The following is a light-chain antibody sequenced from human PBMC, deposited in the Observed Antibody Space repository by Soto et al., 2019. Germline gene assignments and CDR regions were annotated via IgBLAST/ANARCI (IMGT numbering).Light chain of an antibody. V-gene: IGKV3-15*01. Sequence: EIVLTQSPATLSLSPGERATLSCRASQTVSSNLAWYQQEPGQAPRLLIHGASTRATGVPARFSGGGSGTEFTLTISSLQFEDFAVYYCQQYHNWPPQYTFGQGTKLQIK. CDR1: QTVSSN. J-gene: IGKJ2*01. CDR3: QQYHNWPPQYT. CDR2: GAS.